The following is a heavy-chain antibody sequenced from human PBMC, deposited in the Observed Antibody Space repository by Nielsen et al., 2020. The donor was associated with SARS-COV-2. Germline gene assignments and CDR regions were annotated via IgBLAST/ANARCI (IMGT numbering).Heavy chain of an antibody. CDR1: GFTFSDYY. Sequence: GESLKISYAASGFTFSDYYMSWVRQSPGRGLEWVSYINTPATIYYADSLKGRFTISRDNPKNSLYLQMNSLRAEDTAVYYCARNGHGGYDWSPRYFDLWGRGTLVTVSS. D-gene: IGHD5-12*01. V-gene: IGHV3-11*01. CDR3: ARNGHGGYDWSPRYFDL. J-gene: IGHJ2*01. CDR2: INTPATI.